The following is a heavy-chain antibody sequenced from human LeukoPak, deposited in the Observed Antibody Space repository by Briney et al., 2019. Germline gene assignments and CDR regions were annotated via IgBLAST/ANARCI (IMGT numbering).Heavy chain of an antibody. CDR1: GYSFSRYG. J-gene: IGHJ4*02. V-gene: IGHV1-18*01. D-gene: IGHD3-10*01. CDR2: VSGYNGNT. CDR3: ARSGRGTYYYFDL. Sequence: ASVMVSCRASGYSFSRYGISWVRQAPGQGPEWMGWVSGYNGNTKYAQKFQGRVTMTADTSTGTAHLEVRNLRSDDTAAYYCARSGRGTYYYFDLWGQGTLVIVSS.